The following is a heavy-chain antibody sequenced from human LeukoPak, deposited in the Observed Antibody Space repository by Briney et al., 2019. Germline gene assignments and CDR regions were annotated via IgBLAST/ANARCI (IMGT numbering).Heavy chain of an antibody. D-gene: IGHD3-3*01. CDR3: ARDRGVVRFLEWLGDYFDY. J-gene: IGHJ4*02. CDR2: IIPIFGTA. V-gene: IGHV1-69*05. Sequence: SVKVSCKASGGTFSSYAISWVRQAPGQGLEWMGRIIPIFGTANYAQKFQGRVTITTDESTSTAYMELSSLRSEDTAVYYCARDRGVVRFLEWLGDYFDYWGQGTLVTVSS. CDR1: GGTFSSYA.